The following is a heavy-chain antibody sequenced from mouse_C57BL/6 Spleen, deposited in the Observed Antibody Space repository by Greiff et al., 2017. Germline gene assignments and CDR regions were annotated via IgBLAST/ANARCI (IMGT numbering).Heavy chain of an antibody. J-gene: IGHJ2*01. CDR3: ARHDPHSSYVDY. CDR1: GFTFSSYG. Sequence: EVQRVESGGDLVKPGGSLKLSCAASGFTFSSYGMSWVRQTPDKRLEWVATISSGGSYTYYPDSVKGRFTISRDNAKNTLYLQMSSLKSEDTAMYYCARHDPHSSYVDYWGQGTTLTVSS. D-gene: IGHD1-1*01. CDR2: ISSGGSYT. V-gene: IGHV5-6*01.